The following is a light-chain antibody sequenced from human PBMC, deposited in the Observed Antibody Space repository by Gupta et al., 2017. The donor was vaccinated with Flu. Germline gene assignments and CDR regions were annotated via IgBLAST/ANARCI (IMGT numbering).Light chain of an antibody. CDR2: GAS. CDR3: QQDGTSRT. Sequence: PGTLSLSPGERAALSCRASQSVSSSYLAWYQQRPGQAPRLLIYGASSRATGTPDRFSGSGSGTDFTLTISRLEPEDFAVYYCQQDGTSRTFGQGTKLEIK. J-gene: IGKJ2*01. V-gene: IGKV3-20*01. CDR1: QSVSSSY.